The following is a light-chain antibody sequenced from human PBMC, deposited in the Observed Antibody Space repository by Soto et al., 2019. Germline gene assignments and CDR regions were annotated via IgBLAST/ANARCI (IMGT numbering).Light chain of an antibody. Sequence: QSALTQPASVSGSPGQSITISCTGTSSDVGGYKYVSWYQHHPDKAPKLIIHEVTTRPSGVSNRFSGSKSGNTASLTISGLQAEDEGDYYCSSYTRNTTHVVFGGGTKVTVL. V-gene: IGLV2-14*01. CDR3: SSYTRNTTHVV. CDR2: EVT. J-gene: IGLJ2*01. CDR1: SSDVGGYKY.